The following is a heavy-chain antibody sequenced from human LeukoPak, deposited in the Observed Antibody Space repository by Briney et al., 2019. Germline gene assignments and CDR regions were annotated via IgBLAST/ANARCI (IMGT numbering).Heavy chain of an antibody. V-gene: IGHV1-69*13. Sequence: GASVKVSCKASGGTFSSYGISWVRQAPGQGLEWMGGIIPIFGTANYAQKFQGRVTITADESTSTAYMELSSLRSEDTAIYYCARTNSPGQLRSMDVWGKGTTVTVSS. CDR3: ARTNSPGQLRSMDV. J-gene: IGHJ6*03. CDR1: GGTFSSYG. CDR2: IIPIFGTA. D-gene: IGHD6-6*01.